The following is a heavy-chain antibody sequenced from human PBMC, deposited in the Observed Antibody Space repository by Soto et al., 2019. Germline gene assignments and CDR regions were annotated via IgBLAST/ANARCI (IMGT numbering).Heavy chain of an antibody. V-gene: IGHV3-9*01. CDR2: ISWNSGSI. Sequence: GGSLRLSCAASGFSFSSYAMHWVRQAPGKGLEWVSGISWNSGSIGYADSVKGRFTISRDNAKNSLYLQMNSLRAEDTALYYCAKDSGAYYDFWSGPTWGNWVDPCSQGTLVTVSS. CDR3: AKDSGAYYDFWSGPTWGNWVDP. CDR1: GFSFSSYA. J-gene: IGHJ5*02. D-gene: IGHD3-3*01.